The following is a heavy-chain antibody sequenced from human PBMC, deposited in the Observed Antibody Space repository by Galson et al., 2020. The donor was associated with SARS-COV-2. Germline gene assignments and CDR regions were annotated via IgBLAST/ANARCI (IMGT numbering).Heavy chain of an antibody. J-gene: IGHJ5*02. CDR2: SDRKDGQP. D-gene: IGHD2-15*01. Sequence: ASVPESRKVSVYTLTELSMHWVRQAPGKGRAWVGGSDRKDGQPNSAQTCQGRVTMTEDTSTDTAYMELSSLRSEDTAVHYCATGPALMVVARRGANWLNTGSQGALVTGSS. V-gene: IGHV1-24*01. CDR1: VYTLTELS. CDR3: ATGPALMVVARRGANWLNT.